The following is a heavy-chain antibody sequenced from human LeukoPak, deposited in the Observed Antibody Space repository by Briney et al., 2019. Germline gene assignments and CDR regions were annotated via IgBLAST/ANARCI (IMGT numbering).Heavy chain of an antibody. CDR1: GGSFSGYY. CDR3: ARYTYCSSTSCPRNDAFDI. Sequence: PSETLSLTCAVYGGSFSGYYWSWIRQPPGKGLEWIGEINHSGSTNYNPSLKSRVTIPVDTSKNQFSLKLSSVTAADTAVYYCARYTYCSSTSCPRNDAFDIWGQGTMVTVSS. CDR2: INHSGST. V-gene: IGHV4-34*01. D-gene: IGHD2-2*01. J-gene: IGHJ3*02.